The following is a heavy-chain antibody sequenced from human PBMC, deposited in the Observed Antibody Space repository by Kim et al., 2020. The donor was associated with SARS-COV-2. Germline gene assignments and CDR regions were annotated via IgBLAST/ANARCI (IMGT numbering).Heavy chain of an antibody. Sequence: SETLSLTCAVYGGSFSGYYWSWIRQPPGKGLEWIGEINHSGSTNYNPSLKSRVTISVDTSKNQFSLKLSSVTAADTAVYYCARHSNPESHGYSSSWVTSYYYYMDVWGKGTTVTVSS. D-gene: IGHD6-13*01. CDR1: GGSFSGYY. V-gene: IGHV4-34*01. CDR3: ARHSNPESHGYSSSWVTSYYYYMDV. CDR2: INHSGST. J-gene: IGHJ6*03.